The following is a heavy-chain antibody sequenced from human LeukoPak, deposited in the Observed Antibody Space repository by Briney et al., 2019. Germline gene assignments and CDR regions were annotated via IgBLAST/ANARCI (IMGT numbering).Heavy chain of an antibody. CDR3: ARAGESEAFDY. CDR1: GFTFSSYW. J-gene: IGHJ4*02. CDR2: IKQDGSEK. Sequence: GGSLRLSCAASGFTFSSYWMSWVRQAPGKGLEGVANIKQDGSEKYYVDSGKGRFTISRDNAKNSLYLQMNSLRAEDTAVYYCARAGESEAFDYWGQGTLVTVSS. D-gene: IGHD3-10*01. V-gene: IGHV3-7*01.